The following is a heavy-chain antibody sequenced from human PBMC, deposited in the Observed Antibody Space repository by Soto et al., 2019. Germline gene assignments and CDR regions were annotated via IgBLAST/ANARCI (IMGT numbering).Heavy chain of an antibody. CDR1: GYTFTSYG. CDR2: ISGYNGNT. J-gene: IGHJ5*01. D-gene: IGHD3-16*02. Sequence: ASVKVSCKASGYTFTSYGINWVRQAPGQGLEWMGWISGYNGNTLYAQKVQGRVTMTTDTSTSTVYMELRSLRSDDTALYYCARDGVVARRALDSWGQGTLVTVSS. V-gene: IGHV1-18*01. CDR3: ARDGVVARRALDS.